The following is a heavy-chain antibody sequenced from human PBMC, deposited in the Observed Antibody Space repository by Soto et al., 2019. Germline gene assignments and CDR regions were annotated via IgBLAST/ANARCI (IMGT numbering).Heavy chain of an antibody. Sequence: EVQLSESGGGFIQSGGSLRLSCAASGFSISNYAMSWVRQAPGRGLEWISSISDSGTNTFYADSVRGRFVISRDKSKNTVYLQMNSLRAEDTAVYYCAKASTYDYVWGSYRYYFDFWGQGTLVTVSS. CDR3: AKASTYDYVWGSYRYYFDF. CDR1: GFSISNYA. V-gene: IGHV3-23*01. D-gene: IGHD3-16*02. CDR2: ISDSGTNT. J-gene: IGHJ4*02.